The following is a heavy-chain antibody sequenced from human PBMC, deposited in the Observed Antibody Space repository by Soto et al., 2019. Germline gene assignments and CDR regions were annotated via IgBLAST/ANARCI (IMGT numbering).Heavy chain of an antibody. J-gene: IGHJ4*02. CDR2: ISGSGGST. V-gene: IGHV3-23*01. CDR3: AKDPSGVGLYSSSLDSGSYFDY. Sequence: GGSLRLSCAASGFTFSSYAMSWVRQAPGKGLEWVSAISGSGGSTYYADSVKGRFTISRDNSKNTLYLQMNSLRAEDTAVYYCAKDPSGVGLYSSSLDSGSYFDYWGQGTLVTVSS. CDR1: GFTFSSYA. D-gene: IGHD6-6*01.